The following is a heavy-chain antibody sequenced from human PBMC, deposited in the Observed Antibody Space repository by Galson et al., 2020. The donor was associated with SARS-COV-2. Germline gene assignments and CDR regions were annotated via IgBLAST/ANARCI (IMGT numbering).Heavy chain of an antibody. J-gene: IGHJ6*03. CDR2: IIPILGIA. CDR3: ARGGWKYSRSCPQPYDYYCMDV. V-gene: IGHV1-69*10. D-gene: IGHD6-6*01. Sequence: SVKVSCKASGGTFSSYAISWVRQAPGQGLEWMGGIIPILGIANYAQKFQGRVTITADKSTSTAYMELSSLRSEDTAVYYCARGGWKYSRSCPQPYDYYCMDVWGKGTTVTVSS. CDR1: GGTFSSYA.